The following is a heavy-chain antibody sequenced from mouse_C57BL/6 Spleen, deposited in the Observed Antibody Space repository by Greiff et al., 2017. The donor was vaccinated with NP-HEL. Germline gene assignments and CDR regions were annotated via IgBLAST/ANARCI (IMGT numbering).Heavy chain of an antibody. D-gene: IGHD1-1*01. J-gene: IGHJ1*03. CDR2: IDPSDSYT. Sequence: QVQLQQPGAELVKPGASVKLSCKASGYTFTSYWMQWVKQRPGQGLEWIGEIDPSDSYTNYNQKFKGKATLTVDTSSSTAYMQLSSLTSEDSAVYYCARIGGYGSSFDVWGTGTTVTVSS. CDR3: ARIGGYGSSFDV. V-gene: IGHV1-50*01. CDR1: GYTFTSYW.